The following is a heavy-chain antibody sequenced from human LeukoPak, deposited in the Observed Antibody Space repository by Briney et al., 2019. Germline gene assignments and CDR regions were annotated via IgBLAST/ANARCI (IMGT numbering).Heavy chain of an antibody. CDR2: VYHSGST. CDR3: AGAYCGGDCYSGRAFDI. Sequence: PSETLSLTCAVSGGSISSSYWWSWVRQPPGKGLEWLGEVYHSGSTNYYPSLKSRVTISIEKSKNQFSLKLSSVTAADTAVYYCAGAYCGGDCYSGRAFDIWGQGTMVTVSS. D-gene: IGHD2-21*02. J-gene: IGHJ3*02. V-gene: IGHV4-4*02. CDR1: GGSISSSYW.